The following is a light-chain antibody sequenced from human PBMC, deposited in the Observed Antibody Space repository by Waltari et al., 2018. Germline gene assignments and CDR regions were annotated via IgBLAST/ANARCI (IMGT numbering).Light chain of an antibody. CDR3: QQYDISPLT. Sequence: EIVLTQSPGTLSLSPGERATLSCRASPTVRTTYLAWYQQKPGQAPTLLIYGASSRATGIPDRRSGSGSGTDFSLTISSLEPEDFAVYYCQQYDISPLTFGGGTKVEIK. V-gene: IGKV3-20*01. J-gene: IGKJ4*01. CDR1: PTVRTTY. CDR2: GAS.